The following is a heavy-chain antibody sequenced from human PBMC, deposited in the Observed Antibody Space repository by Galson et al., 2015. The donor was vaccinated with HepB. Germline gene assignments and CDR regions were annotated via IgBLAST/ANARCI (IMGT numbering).Heavy chain of an antibody. J-gene: IGHJ3*01. Sequence: SLRLSCAASGFTFSNYNMNWVRQAPEKGLEWVSYVSSSSDSIFYADSVQGRFTISRDNANNSLYLQMNSLRAEDTAVYYCARVCLTRACDAFDVWGQGTIVTVSS. CDR1: GFTFSNYN. D-gene: IGHD2-2*01. CDR3: ARVCLTRACDAFDV. V-gene: IGHV3-48*01. CDR2: VSSSSDSI.